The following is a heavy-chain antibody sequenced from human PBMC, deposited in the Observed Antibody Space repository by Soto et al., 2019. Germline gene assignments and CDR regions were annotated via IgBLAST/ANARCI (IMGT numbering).Heavy chain of an antibody. V-gene: IGHV3-23*01. CDR2: LASSGDKT. CDR1: GCTVTKYG. J-gene: IGHJ4*02. CDR3: ARDAGALLASDN. Sequence: LSLSCAAPGCTVTKYGVNWVRQAPGKGLEWVSALASSGDKTYYADSVKGRFTIARDIAKSMVYLQLNSLRAEDTAIYCCARDAGALLASDNWGQGILGTVSS. D-gene: IGHD2-8*02.